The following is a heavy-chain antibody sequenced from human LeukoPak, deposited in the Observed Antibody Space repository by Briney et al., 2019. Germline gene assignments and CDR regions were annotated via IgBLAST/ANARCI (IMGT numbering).Heavy chain of an antibody. J-gene: IGHJ5*02. CDR3: ARGMCSSTSCYFVGTCFDP. CDR2: INHSGST. CDR1: GGSFSGYY. V-gene: IGHV4-34*01. Sequence: PSETLSLTCAVYGGSFSGYYWSWIRQPPGKGLEWIGEINHSGSTNYNPSLKSRVTISVDTSKNQFSLKLSSVTAADTAVYYCARGMCSSTSCYFVGTCFDPWGQGTLVTVSS. D-gene: IGHD2-2*01.